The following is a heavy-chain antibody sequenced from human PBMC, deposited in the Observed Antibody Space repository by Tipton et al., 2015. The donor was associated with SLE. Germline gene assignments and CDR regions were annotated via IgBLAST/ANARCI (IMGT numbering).Heavy chain of an antibody. V-gene: IGHV4-39*01. Sequence: TLSLTCTVSGGSISSSTYYWVWIRQPPGKGLEWIGSKYYSGNTDYNPSLRSRVTISVDTSKNQFSLRLSSVTAADTAIYYCARTKSWDDDAFDIWGQGTMVTVSS. CDR2: KYYSGNT. J-gene: IGHJ3*02. CDR3: ARTKSWDDDAFDI. D-gene: IGHD1-26*01. CDR1: GGSISSSTYY.